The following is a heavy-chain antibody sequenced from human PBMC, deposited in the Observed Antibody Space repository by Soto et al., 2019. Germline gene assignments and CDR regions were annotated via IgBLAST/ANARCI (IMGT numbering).Heavy chain of an antibody. CDR2: VIPIFGTA. CDR1: GGTFSSYA. V-gene: IGHV1-69*01. J-gene: IGHJ6*02. D-gene: IGHD3-22*01. Sequence: QVQLVQSGAEVKKPGSSVKVSCKASGGTFSSYAISWVRQAPGQGLEWMGGVIPIFGTANYAQKFQGRVTITADESTSTAYMELSSLRSEDTAVYYCARGRYYYDSSGYYYGGPYYYYGMDVWGQGTTVTVSS. CDR3: ARGRYYYDSSGYYYGGPYYYYGMDV.